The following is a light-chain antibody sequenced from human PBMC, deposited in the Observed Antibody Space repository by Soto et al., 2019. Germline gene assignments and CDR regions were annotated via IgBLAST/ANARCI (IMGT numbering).Light chain of an antibody. CDR2: EVS. CDR1: SSDVGGYNY. J-gene: IGLJ1*01. Sequence: QSVLTQPPSASGSPGQSVTISCTGTSSDVGGYNYVSWYQHHPGKAPKLMIFEVSKRPSGVPDRFSGSKSGNTASLTVFGLQAEDEADYYCSSYAGSNNPYVFGTGTKVTVL. V-gene: IGLV2-8*01. CDR3: SSYAGSNNPYV.